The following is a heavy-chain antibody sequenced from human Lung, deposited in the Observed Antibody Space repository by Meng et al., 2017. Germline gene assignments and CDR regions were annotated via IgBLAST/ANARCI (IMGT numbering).Heavy chain of an antibody. Sequence: QVQPVQAGPEVKKPGASVKVSCKASDYTFTGYGVSWVRQAPGQGLEWMAWLGAHDGDTSHAPKFQGRVTVSADRPTATAYMELRSLRSDTAVYYCARGTPGRSYSDYWGQGTLVTVSS. CDR2: LGAHDGDT. CDR3: ARGTPGRSYSDY. J-gene: IGHJ4*02. D-gene: IGHD3-10*01. CDR1: DYTFTGYG. V-gene: IGHV1-18*01.